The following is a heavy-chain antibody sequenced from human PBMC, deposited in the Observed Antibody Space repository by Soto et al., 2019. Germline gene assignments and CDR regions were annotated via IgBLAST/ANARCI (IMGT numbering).Heavy chain of an antibody. Sequence: QVQLVESGGGVVQPGRSLRLSCAASGFTFSSYAMHWVRQAPGKGLEWVAVISYDGSNKYYADPVKGQFAISRDNSKNTLFLQINSLRAEDTAVYYCARGMNVLRFLEWLSPNDYWGQGTLVTVSS. CDR3: ARGMNVLRFLEWLSPNDY. CDR1: GFTFSSYA. CDR2: ISYDGSNK. D-gene: IGHD3-3*01. J-gene: IGHJ4*02. V-gene: IGHV3-30*09.